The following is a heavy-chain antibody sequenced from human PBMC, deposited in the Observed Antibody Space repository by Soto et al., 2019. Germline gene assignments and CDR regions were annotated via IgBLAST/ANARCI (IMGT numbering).Heavy chain of an antibody. J-gene: IGHJ3*02. CDR1: GFSLSDYY. D-gene: IGHD3-9*01. Sequence: ESGGGLVKPGGSLRLSCAASGFSLSDYYMNWIRQAPGKGLESFSYISSSGSTIYYADSVKGRFTISKDNAKNSLYLQMNSLRAEDTAVYYCARAGYYDILAGYRGDAFDIWGQGTMVTVSS. V-gene: IGHV3-11*01. CDR2: ISSSGSTI. CDR3: ARAGYYDILAGYRGDAFDI.